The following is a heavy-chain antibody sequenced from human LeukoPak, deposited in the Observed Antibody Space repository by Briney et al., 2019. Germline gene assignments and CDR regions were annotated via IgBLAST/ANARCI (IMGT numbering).Heavy chain of an antibody. CDR2: IYYSGST. V-gene: IGHV4-59*08. CDR3: ARHGRYSVPSRDSYYYYGMDV. Sequence: SETLSLTCTVSGGSISSYYWSWIRQPPGKGLEWIGYIYYSGSTNYNPSLKSRVTISVDTSKNQFSLKLSSVTAADTAVYYCARHGRYSVPSRDSYYYYGMDVWGQGTTVTVSS. CDR1: GGSISSYY. J-gene: IGHJ6*02. D-gene: IGHD1-26*01.